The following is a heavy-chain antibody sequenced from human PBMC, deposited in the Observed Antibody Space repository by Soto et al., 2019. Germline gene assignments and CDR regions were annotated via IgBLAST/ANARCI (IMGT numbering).Heavy chain of an antibody. J-gene: IGHJ4*02. Sequence: QVQLQQWGAGLLKPSETLSLTCAVYGGSFSGYYWSWIRQPPGKGLEWIGEINHSGSTNYNPSLKSRVNISVDTSKNQFSPELRSVTAADTAVEYCARGGTYGGNGTFDYWGQGTLVTVSS. CDR1: GGSFSGYY. V-gene: IGHV4-34*01. CDR3: ARGGTYGGNGTFDY. D-gene: IGHD4-17*01. CDR2: INHSGST.